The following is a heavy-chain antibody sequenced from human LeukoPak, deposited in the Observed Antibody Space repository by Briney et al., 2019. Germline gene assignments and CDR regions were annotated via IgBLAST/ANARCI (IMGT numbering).Heavy chain of an antibody. CDR2: IIPIFGTA. CDR1: GGTFSSYA. V-gene: IGHV1-69*13. CDR3: ARGSVVRGVIITNWFDP. D-gene: IGHD3-10*01. J-gene: IGHJ5*02. Sequence: ASVKVSCKASGGTFSSYAISWVRQAPGQGLEWMGGIIPIFGTANYAQKFQGRVTITADESTSTAYMELSSLRSEDTAVYYCARGSVVRGVIITNWFDPWGQGTLVTVSS.